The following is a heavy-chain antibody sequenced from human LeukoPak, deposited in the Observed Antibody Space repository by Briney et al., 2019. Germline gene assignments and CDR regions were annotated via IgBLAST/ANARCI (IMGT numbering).Heavy chain of an antibody. V-gene: IGHV3-11*01. J-gene: IGHJ4*02. D-gene: IGHD7-27*01. Sequence: GGSLRLSCAASGFTFSDYYMSWIRQAPGKGLEWVSYISSSGSTIYYADSVKGRFTISRDNAKNSLYLQMNSLRAEDTAVYYCARDKETGDAPTPFDYWGQGTLVTVSS. CDR1: GFTFSDYY. CDR3: ARDKETGDAPTPFDY. CDR2: ISSSGSTI.